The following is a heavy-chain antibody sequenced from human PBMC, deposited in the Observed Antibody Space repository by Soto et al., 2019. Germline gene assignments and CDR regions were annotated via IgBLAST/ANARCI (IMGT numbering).Heavy chain of an antibody. CDR2: ISGSGGST. D-gene: IGHD3-3*01. CDR3: ISRAPTYYDFWSGTDDYYYYYGMDV. J-gene: IGHJ6*02. CDR1: GFTFSSYA. Sequence: PGGSLRLSCAASGFTFSSYAMSWVRQAPGKGLEWVSAISGSGGSTYYADSVKGRFTISRDNSKNTLYLQMNSLRAEDTAVYYCISRAPTYYDFWSGTDDYYYYYGMDVWGQGTTVTVSS. V-gene: IGHV3-23*01.